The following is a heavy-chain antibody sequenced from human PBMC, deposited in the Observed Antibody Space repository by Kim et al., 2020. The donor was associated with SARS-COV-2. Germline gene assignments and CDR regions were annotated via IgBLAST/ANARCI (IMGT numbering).Heavy chain of an antibody. CDR2: ISCEGGKK. D-gene: IGHD3-10*01. CDR3: ARASGVFWFTQSFTSLSS. Sequence: GGSLRLACEASGFNFNNCGMYGVREVPGKGLEWVAVISCEGGKKYYIDSEKGRFTISRDNSKNTLYLQMNSLRVEDTAVYYCARASGVFWFTQSFTSLSSWGQGSLVTDSS. CDR1: GFNFNNCG. V-gene: IGHV3-30*04. J-gene: IGHJ1*01.